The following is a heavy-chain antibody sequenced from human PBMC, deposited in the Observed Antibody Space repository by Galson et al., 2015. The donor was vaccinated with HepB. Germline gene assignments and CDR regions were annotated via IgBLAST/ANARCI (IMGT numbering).Heavy chain of an antibody. V-gene: IGHV7-4-1*02. D-gene: IGHD2-15*01. CDR1: GYTFSRNH. J-gene: IGHJ2*01. CDR3: ARDAAAFAKDAAAFDL. Sequence: SVKVSCKASGYTFSRNHINWVRQAPGQGLVWMGWINTNTGNPTYGQGFTGRFVFSLDTSVSTAYLQINSLEPDDTAVYYCARDAAAFAKDAAAFDLWGRGTLPTVSS. CDR2: INTNTGNP.